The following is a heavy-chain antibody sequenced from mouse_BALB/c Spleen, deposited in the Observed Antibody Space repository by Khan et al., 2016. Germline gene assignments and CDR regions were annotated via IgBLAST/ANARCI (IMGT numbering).Heavy chain of an antibody. V-gene: IGHV1S135*01. CDR1: GYAFTSYN. J-gene: IGHJ2*01. CDR3: AREGITTVVAKGLDY. CDR2: IDPYNGGT. Sequence: EVQLQESGPELVKPGASVKVSCKASGYAFTSYNMYWVKQSHGKSLEWIGYIDPYNGGTNYNQKFKGKATLTVDKSSSTAYMHLNSLTSEDSAVYYGAREGITTVVAKGLDYWGQGTTLTVSS. D-gene: IGHD1-1*01.